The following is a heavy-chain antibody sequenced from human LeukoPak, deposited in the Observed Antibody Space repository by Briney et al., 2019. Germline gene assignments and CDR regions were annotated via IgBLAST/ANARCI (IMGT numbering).Heavy chain of an antibody. CDR1: SGSISSYY. J-gene: IGHJ4*02. D-gene: IGHD6-25*01. CDR2: IYYTGNI. V-gene: IGHV4-59*12. Sequence: SETLSLACTVSSGSISSYYWSWIRQPPGKGLEWIGYIYYTGNINYSPSLKSRVTISLDTSKNQFSLKLSSVTAADTAVYYCVRGGPRGYVDWGQGTLVTVSS. CDR3: VRGGPRGYVD.